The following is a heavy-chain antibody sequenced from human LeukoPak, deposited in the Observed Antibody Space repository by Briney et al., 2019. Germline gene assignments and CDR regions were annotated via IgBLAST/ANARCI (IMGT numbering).Heavy chain of an antibody. Sequence: GGSLRLSCAASGFTFSSHWMHWVRQAPGKGLVWVSRIHDDGTTTNYADSVKGRFTISRDNSKNTLYLQMNSLRAEDTAVYYCARDLFRYGAYYYDSSGNWFDPWGQGTLVTVSS. CDR1: GFTFSSHW. D-gene: IGHD3-22*01. V-gene: IGHV3-74*01. CDR3: ARDLFRYGAYYYDSSGNWFDP. J-gene: IGHJ5*02. CDR2: IHDDGTTT.